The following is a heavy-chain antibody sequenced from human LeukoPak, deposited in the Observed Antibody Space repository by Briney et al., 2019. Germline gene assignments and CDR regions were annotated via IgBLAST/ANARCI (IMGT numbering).Heavy chain of an antibody. CDR3: ARDSSTSPNYFDY. CDR2: ISYDGSNK. V-gene: IGHV3-30*03. CDR1: GFTFSSYG. D-gene: IGHD2-2*01. Sequence: GRSLILSCAASGFTFSSYGMHWVRQAPGKGLEWVAVISYDGSNKYYADSVKGRFTISRDNAKNSLYLQMNSLRAEDTAVYYCARDSSTSPNYFDYWGQGTLVTVSS. J-gene: IGHJ4*02.